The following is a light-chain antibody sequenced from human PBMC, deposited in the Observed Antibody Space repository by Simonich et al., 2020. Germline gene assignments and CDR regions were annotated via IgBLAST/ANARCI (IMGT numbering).Light chain of an antibody. CDR3: QQYYSTPYT. J-gene: IGKJ2*01. CDR2: WAS. CDR1: QSLLYSSNHKNY. Sequence: DIVMTQSPDSLAVSLGERATINCKSSQSLLYSSNHKNYLAWYQQKPGQPPKLRIYWASTRESGGPDRFSGSGSGTDFTLTISSLQAEDVAVYYCQQYYSTPYTFGQGTKLEIK. V-gene: IGKV4-1*01.